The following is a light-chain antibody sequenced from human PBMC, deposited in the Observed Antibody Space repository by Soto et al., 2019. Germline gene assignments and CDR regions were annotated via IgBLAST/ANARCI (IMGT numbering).Light chain of an antibody. CDR1: QTISSW. J-gene: IGKJ1*01. CDR3: QHYNSYSEA. V-gene: IGKV1-5*03. CDR2: KAS. Sequence: DIQMTQSPSTLSGSVGDRVTITCRASQTISSWLAWYQQKPGKAPKLLIYKASTLKSGVPSRFSGSGSGTEFTLTISSLQPDDFATYYCQHYNSYSEAFRQGPTVHI.